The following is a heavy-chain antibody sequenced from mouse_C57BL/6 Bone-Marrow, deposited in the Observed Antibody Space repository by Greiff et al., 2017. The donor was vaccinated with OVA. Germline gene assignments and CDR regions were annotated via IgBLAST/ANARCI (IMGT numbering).Heavy chain of an antibody. J-gene: IGHJ3*01. D-gene: IGHD6-1*01. Sequence: EVKLMESGGGLVQPGGSMKLSCAASGFTFSDAWMDWVRQSPEKGLEWVAEIRNKANNHATYYAESVKGRFTISRDDSKSSVYLQMNSLRAEDTGMCYCTRPLQRGCAYWGQGTLVTVSA. V-gene: IGHV6-6*01. CDR2: IRNKANNHAT. CDR3: TRPLQRGCAY. CDR1: GFTFSDAW.